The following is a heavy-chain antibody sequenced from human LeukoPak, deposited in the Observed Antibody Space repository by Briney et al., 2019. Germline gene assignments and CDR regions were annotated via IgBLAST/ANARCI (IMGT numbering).Heavy chain of an antibody. V-gene: IGHV1-69*05. CDR2: IIPIFGTA. CDR3: ARERAARPGVYYMDV. D-gene: IGHD6-6*01. Sequence: GASVKVSCKAFGYTFTNFGVSWVRQAPGQGLEWMGGIIPIFGTANYAQKFQGRVTITTDESTSTAYMELSSLRSEDTAVYYCARERAARPGVYYMDVWGKGTTVTVSS. CDR1: GYTFTNFG. J-gene: IGHJ6*03.